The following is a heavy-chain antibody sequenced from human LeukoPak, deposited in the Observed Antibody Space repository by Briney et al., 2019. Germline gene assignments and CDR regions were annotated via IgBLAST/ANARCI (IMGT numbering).Heavy chain of an antibody. J-gene: IGHJ4*02. Sequence: PGGSLRLSCAASGFTFSSYAMSWFRQAPGKGLEWVSAISGGGGSTYYADSVKGRFTISRDNSKNTLYLQMNSLRAEDTAVYYCAKVIDSTSSGGFDYSGQGILVTVSS. V-gene: IGHV3-23*01. CDR1: GFTFSSYA. CDR2: ISGGGGST. D-gene: IGHD6-6*01. CDR3: AKVIDSTSSGGFDY.